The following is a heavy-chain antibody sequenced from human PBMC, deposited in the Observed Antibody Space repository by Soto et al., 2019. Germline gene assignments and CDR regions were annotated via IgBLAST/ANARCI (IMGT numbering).Heavy chain of an antibody. CDR1: GGSISSYY. CDR3: ARDIRHYDFWRLNTSRVGMDV. Sequence: SETLSLTCTVSGGSISSYYWSWIRQPPGKGLEWIGYIYYSGSTNYNPSLKSRVAISVDTSKNQFSRKLSSVTAADTAVYYCARDIRHYDFWRLNTSRVGMDVWGQGTTVTVSS. CDR2: IYYSGST. D-gene: IGHD3-3*01. V-gene: IGHV4-59*01. J-gene: IGHJ6*02.